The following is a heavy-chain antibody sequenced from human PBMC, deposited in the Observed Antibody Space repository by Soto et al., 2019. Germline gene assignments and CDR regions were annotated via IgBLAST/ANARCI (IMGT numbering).Heavy chain of an antibody. J-gene: IGHJ4*02. CDR3: AISGRGLVRFEY. CDR2: IDPSDSYI. D-gene: IGHD3-10*01. V-gene: IGHV5-10-1*01. CDR1: GYSFTTYW. Sequence: PGESLKISCKTSGYSFTTYWINWVRQMPGSGLEWMGRIDPSDSYINYNPSLQGHVTISVEKSITTAYVQWSSLKASDTAMYFCAISGRGLVRFEYWGKGTQVNVSS.